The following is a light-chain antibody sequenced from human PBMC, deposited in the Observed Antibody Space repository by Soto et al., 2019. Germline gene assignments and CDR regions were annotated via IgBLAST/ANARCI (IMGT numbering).Light chain of an antibody. CDR3: QSYDSSLSGYV. CDR2: GNS. J-gene: IGLJ1*01. CDR1: SSNIGAGYD. Sequence: QSVLTQPPSVSGAPGQRVTISCTGSSSNIGAGYDVHWYQQLPGTAPKLLIYGNSNRPSGVPDRFSGSKSGTSASLAITGLQAEDEADYYCQSYDSSLSGYVFGTGTKVNRP. V-gene: IGLV1-40*01.